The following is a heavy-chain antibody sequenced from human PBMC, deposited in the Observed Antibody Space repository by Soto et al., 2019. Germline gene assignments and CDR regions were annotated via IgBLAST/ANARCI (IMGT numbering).Heavy chain of an antibody. D-gene: IGHD3-3*01. Sequence: NPSETLSLTCTVSGGSISSYYWSWIRQPPGKGLEWIGYIYYSGSTNYNPSLKSRVTISVDTSKNQFSLKLSSVTAADTAVYYCARGYYDSGVWRGYYYGMDVWGQGTTVTVSS. V-gene: IGHV4-59*01. J-gene: IGHJ6*02. CDR3: ARGYYDSGVWRGYYYGMDV. CDR1: GGSISSYY. CDR2: IYYSGST.